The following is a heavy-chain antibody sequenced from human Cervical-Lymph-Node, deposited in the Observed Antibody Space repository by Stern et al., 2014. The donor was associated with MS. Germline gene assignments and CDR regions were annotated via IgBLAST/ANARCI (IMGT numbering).Heavy chain of an antibody. V-gene: IGHV4-59*02. Sequence: VQLVQSGPGLVKPSETLSLTCTVSGASVSSHYWSWIRQSPGKGLEWIGYIYHSGNTNYNPSLNSRVTISGDTSKNQFSLKLTSVTAADTAVYYCARSLRVGATSFWHFALWGRGTLVTVSS. CDR1: GASVSSHY. CDR3: ARSLRVGATSFWHFAL. D-gene: IGHD1-26*01. J-gene: IGHJ2*01. CDR2: IYHSGNT.